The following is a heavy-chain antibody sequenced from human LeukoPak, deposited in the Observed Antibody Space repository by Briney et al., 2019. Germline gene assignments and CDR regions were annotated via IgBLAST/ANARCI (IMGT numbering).Heavy chain of an antibody. CDR1: GGSISSYY. CDR3: ARNVRLGSGELSFAPFTNWFDL. D-gene: IGHD3-16*02. Sequence: SETLSLTCTVSGGSISSYYWSWIRQPAGKGLEWIGRIYTSGSTNYNPSLKSRVTMSVDTSKNQFSLQLNSVTPEDTAVYYCARNVRLGSGELSFAPFTNWFDLWGQGTLVTVPS. CDR2: IYTSGST. J-gene: IGHJ5*02. V-gene: IGHV4-4*07.